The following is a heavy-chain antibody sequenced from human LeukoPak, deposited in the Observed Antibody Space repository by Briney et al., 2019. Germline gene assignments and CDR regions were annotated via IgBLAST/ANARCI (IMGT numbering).Heavy chain of an antibody. CDR2: IKQDESEK. CDR3: ARDKIVGASKFDY. D-gene: IGHD1-26*01. V-gene: IGHV3-7*01. J-gene: IGHJ4*02. Sequence: PGGSLRLSCAVSGFTFSNYWMSWVRQAPGKGLEWVARIKQDESEKYYVDSVKGRFTISRDNAKNSLYLQMNSLRAEDTAIYYCARDKIVGASKFDYWGQGTLVTVSS. CDR1: GFTFSNYW.